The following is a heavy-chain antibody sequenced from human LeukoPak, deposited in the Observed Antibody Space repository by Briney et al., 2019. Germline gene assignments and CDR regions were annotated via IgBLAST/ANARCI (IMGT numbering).Heavy chain of an antibody. CDR1: GFTFSSYW. Sequence: PGGSLRLSCAASGFTFSSYWMSWVRQARGKGLEWVANIKQDGSEKYYVDSVKGRFTISRDNAKNSLYLQMNSLRAEDTAVYYCARGNYDILTGYFYYYYYGMDVWGQGTTVTVSS. J-gene: IGHJ6*02. D-gene: IGHD3-9*01. CDR3: ARGNYDILTGYFYYYYYGMDV. V-gene: IGHV3-7*01. CDR2: IKQDGSEK.